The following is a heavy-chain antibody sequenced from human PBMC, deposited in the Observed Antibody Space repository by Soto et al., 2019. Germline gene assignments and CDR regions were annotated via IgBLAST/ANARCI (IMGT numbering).Heavy chain of an antibody. J-gene: IGHJ3*02. CDR3: ARRRGYCSGGSCYPPLAFDI. CDR1: GGTFSSYA. Sequence: GASVKVSCKASGGTFSSYAISWVRQAPGQGLEWMGVIIPIFGTANYAQKFQGRVTITADESTSTAYMERSSLRSEDTAVYYCARRRGYCSGGSCYPPLAFDIWGQGTMVTVSS. V-gene: IGHV1-69*13. D-gene: IGHD2-15*01. CDR2: IIPIFGTA.